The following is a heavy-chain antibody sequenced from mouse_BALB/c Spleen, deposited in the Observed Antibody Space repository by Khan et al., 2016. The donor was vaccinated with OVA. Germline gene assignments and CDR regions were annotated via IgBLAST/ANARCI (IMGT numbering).Heavy chain of an antibody. CDR2: INPTSGYT. V-gene: IGHV1-7*01. J-gene: IGHJ2*01. Sequence: QVQLKESGAELAKPGASVKMSCKASGYTFTSYWMHWIKQRPGQGLEWIGYINPTSGYTDYNQKFKDKATLTADKSSSTAYMQLNSLTSDDSAVYYCARDRIDYGGQGTTLTGSS. CDR1: GYTFTSYW. CDR3: ARDRIDY.